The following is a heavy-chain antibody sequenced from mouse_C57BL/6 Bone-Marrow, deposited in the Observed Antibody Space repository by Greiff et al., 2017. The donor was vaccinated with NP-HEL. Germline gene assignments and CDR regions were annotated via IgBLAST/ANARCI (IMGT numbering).Heavy chain of an antibody. V-gene: IGHV1-81*01. CDR3: ARSPALYRFAY. D-gene: IGHD2-1*01. Sequence: QVQLQQSGAELARPGASVKLSCKASGYTFTSYGISWVKQRTGQGLEWIGEIYPRSGNTYYNEKFKGKATLTADKSSSTAYMELRSLTSEDAAVYFCARSPALYRFAYWGQGTLVTVSA. CDR1: GYTFTSYG. CDR2: IYPRSGNT. J-gene: IGHJ3*01.